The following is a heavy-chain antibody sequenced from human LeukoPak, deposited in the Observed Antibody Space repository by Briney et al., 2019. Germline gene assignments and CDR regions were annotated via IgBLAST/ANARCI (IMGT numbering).Heavy chain of an antibody. D-gene: IGHD2-2*02. V-gene: IGHV1-69*05. J-gene: IGHJ4*02. CDR2: IIPIFGTA. CDR3: AIRYILGE. CDR1: GGTFSSYA. Sequence: AAVKVSCKASGGTFSSYAISWVRQAPGQGLEWMGGIIPIFGTANYAQKFQGRVTMTRNTSISTAYMELSSLRSEDTAVYYCAIRYILGEWGQGTLVTVSS.